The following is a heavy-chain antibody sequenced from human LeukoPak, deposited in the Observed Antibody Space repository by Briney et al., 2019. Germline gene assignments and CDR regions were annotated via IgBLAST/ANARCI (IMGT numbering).Heavy chain of an antibody. D-gene: IGHD2-2*02. Sequence: ASVKVSCKASGYTFTSYDINWVRQATGQGLDWMGWMNPNSGNTGYAQKFQGRVTMTRNTSISTAYMELSSLRSEDTAVYYCARGYCSSTSCYSGGPYYMDVWGKGTTVTVSS. CDR1: GYTFTSYD. CDR3: ARGYCSSTSCYSGGPYYMDV. V-gene: IGHV1-8*01. CDR2: MNPNSGNT. J-gene: IGHJ6*03.